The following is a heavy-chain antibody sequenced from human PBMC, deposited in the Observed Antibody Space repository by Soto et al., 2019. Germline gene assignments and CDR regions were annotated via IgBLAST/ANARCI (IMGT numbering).Heavy chain of an antibody. CDR2: FNPANRNT. J-gene: IGHJ4*02. V-gene: IGHV1-18*01. Sequence: VASVKVSCKVSGYTFTNYGINWVRQAPGQGLEWVGWFNPANRNTNYAQKFQDRVSMTTDTSTNTAYMELRGLRSDDTAVYYCARVRFGDPFDFWGQGTLVTVSS. CDR1: GYTFTNYG. D-gene: IGHD2-21*02. CDR3: ARVRFGDPFDF.